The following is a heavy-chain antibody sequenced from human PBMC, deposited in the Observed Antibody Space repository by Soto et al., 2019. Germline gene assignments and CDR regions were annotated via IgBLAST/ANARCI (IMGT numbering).Heavy chain of an antibody. CDR3: ASQQSRYYYDSPYFDY. J-gene: IGHJ4*02. D-gene: IGHD3-22*01. Sequence: GGSLRLSCASSGFTFSSYWMHLVRQAPGKGLVWVSRINSDGSSTSYADSVKGRFTISRDNAKNTLYLQMNSLRAEDTAVYYCASQQSRYYYDSPYFDYWGQGTLVTVS. CDR2: INSDGSST. CDR1: GFTFSSYW. V-gene: IGHV3-74*01.